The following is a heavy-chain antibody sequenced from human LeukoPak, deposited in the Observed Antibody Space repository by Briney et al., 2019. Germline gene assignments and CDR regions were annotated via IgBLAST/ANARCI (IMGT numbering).Heavy chain of an antibody. CDR1: GFTVSSNY. CDR3: ARAGWIQLWSYFDY. V-gene: IGHV3-53*01. Sequence: PGGSLRLSCAASGFTVSSNYMSWVRQAPGKGLKWVSVIYSGGSTYYADSVKGRFTISRDNSKNTLYLQMNSLRAEDTAVYYCARAGWIQLWSYFDYWGQGTLVTVSS. CDR2: IYSGGST. J-gene: IGHJ4*02. D-gene: IGHD5-18*01.